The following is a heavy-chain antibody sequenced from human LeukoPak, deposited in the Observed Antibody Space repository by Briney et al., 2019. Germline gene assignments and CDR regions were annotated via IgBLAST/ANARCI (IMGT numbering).Heavy chain of an antibody. J-gene: IGHJ5*02. CDR1: GGSISSSSYY. D-gene: IGHD3-3*01. V-gene: IGHV4-39*01. CDR2: IYYSGST. CDR3: VRETYYDFHFDP. Sequence: PSETLSLTCTVSGGSISSSSYYWGWIRQPPGKGLEWIGSIYYSGSTYYNPSLKSRVTISVDTSKNQFSLKLSSVTAADTAVYYCVRETYYDFHFDPWGQGTLVTVSS.